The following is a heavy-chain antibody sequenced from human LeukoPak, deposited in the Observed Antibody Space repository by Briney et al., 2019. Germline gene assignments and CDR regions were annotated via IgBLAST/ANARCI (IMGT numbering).Heavy chain of an antibody. J-gene: IGHJ4*02. V-gene: IGHV3-23*01. CDR2: ISGSGSST. CDR3: AKPSLIVGATVGFDY. D-gene: IGHD1-26*01. CDR1: GFTFSSYA. Sequence: GGSLRLSCAASGFTFSSYAMSWVPQAPGKGLEGVSAISGSGSSTYYADSVKGRFTISRDNSKNTLYLQMNSLRAEDTAVYYCAKPSLIVGATVGFDYWGQGTLVTVSS.